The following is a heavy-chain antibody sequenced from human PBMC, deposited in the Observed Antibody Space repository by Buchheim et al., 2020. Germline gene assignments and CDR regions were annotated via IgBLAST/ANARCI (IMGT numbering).Heavy chain of an antibody. D-gene: IGHD3-10*01. CDR3: AKDLGFHFASGSSYFDS. V-gene: IGHV3-30*18. CDR2: ASHDGTYK. Sequence: QVQLVESGGGVVQPGRFLRLSCAASGFTFSDYGMHWVRQPPGRGLEWVAVASHDGTYKYYADSVKGRFTISRDNSKNTLYFQMNRLRTGDTAIYYCAKDLGFHFASGSSYFDSWGQGAL. CDR1: GFTFSDYG. J-gene: IGHJ4*02.